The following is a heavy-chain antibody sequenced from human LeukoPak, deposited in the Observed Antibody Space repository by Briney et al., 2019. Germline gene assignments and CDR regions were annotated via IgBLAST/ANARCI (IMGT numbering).Heavy chain of an antibody. J-gene: IGHJ3*02. Sequence: SETLSLTCTVSGSSISSGDYYWSWIRQPPGKGLEWIGYIYYSGSTYYNPSLKSRVTISVDTSKNQFSLKLSSVTAADTAVYYCARAPITPVLRYFDWADDAFDIWGQGTMVTVSS. CDR1: GSSISSGDYY. V-gene: IGHV4-30-4*01. CDR2: IYYSGST. D-gene: IGHD3-9*01. CDR3: ARAPITPVLRYFDWADDAFDI.